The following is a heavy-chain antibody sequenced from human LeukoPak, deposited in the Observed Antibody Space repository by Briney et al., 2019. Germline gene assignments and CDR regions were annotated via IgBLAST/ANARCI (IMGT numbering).Heavy chain of an antibody. CDR1: GFTFSSYS. CDR2: ISSSSSTI. CDR3: ARDHHRRLYDSQARNTFDI. Sequence: GGSLRLSCAASGFTFSSYSMNWVRQAPGKGLEWVSYISSSSSTIYYADSVKGRFALSRDNAKNSLYLQMNSLRAEDTAVYYCARDHHRRLYDSQARNTFDIWGQGTMVTVSS. V-gene: IGHV3-48*01. J-gene: IGHJ3*02. D-gene: IGHD3-22*01.